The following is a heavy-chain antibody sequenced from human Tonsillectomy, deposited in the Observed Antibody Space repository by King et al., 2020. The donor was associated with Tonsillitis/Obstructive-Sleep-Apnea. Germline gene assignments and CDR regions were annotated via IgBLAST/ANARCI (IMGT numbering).Heavy chain of an antibody. Sequence: QLQESGPGLVKPSETLSLTCTVSGGSISSNSYYWGWIRQPPEKGLEWIGTIFYSGSTYYNPSLKSRVTISIDTSKNEFSLTLNSVTAADTAVYYCWRDMGHDTFDVWGQGTMVTVSS. D-gene: IGHD2-15*01. J-gene: IGHJ3*01. CDR2: IFYSGST. CDR1: GGSISSNSYY. CDR3: WRDMGHDTFDV. V-gene: IGHV4-39*01.